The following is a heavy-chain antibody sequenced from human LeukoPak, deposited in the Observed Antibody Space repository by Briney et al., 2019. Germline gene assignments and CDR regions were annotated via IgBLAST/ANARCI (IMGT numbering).Heavy chain of an antibody. CDR3: AKGQGITIFGVVITGFDY. V-gene: IGHV3-23*01. J-gene: IGHJ4*02. D-gene: IGHD3-3*01. Sequence: PGGSLRLSCAASGFTFSSYAMSWVRQAPGKGLEWVSAISGSGGSTYYADSVKGRFTISRDNSKNTLYLQMNSLRAEDTAVYYCAKGQGITIFGVVITGFDYWGQGTLVTVFS. CDR1: GFTFSSYA. CDR2: ISGSGGST.